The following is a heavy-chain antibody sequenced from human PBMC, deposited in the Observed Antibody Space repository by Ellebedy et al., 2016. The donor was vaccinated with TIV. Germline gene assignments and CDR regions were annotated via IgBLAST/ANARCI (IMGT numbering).Heavy chain of an antibody. Sequence: SETLSLTCSVSGGSIGTFYWNWIRQSPGKGLEWIGYVYYTGTTNYNPSLRSRVTISVDTSENQFSLRLKSVTAADTAVYFCARADWTYDILTGYFPNRFDYWGQGTLVTVSS. CDR1: GGSIGTFY. CDR2: VYYTGTT. J-gene: IGHJ4*02. D-gene: IGHD3-9*01. V-gene: IGHV4-59*01. CDR3: ARADWTYDILTGYFPNRFDY.